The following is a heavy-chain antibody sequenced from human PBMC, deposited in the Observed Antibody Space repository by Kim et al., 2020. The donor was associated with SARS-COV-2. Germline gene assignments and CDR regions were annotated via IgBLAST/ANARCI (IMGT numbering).Heavy chain of an antibody. CDR2: IYPGDSDT. V-gene: IGHV5-51*01. CDR3: ARRYSSSWSSYYYYGMDV. D-gene: IGHD6-13*01. J-gene: IGHJ6*02. CDR1: GYSFTSYW. Sequence: GESLKISCKGSGYSFTSYWIGWVRQMPGKGLEWMGIIYPGDSDTRYSPSFQGQVTISADKSISTAYLQWSSLKASDTAMYYCARRYSSSWSSYYYYGMDVWGQGTTGTVSS.